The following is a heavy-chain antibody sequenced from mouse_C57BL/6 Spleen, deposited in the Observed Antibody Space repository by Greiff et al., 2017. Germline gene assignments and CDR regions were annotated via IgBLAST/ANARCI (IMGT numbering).Heavy chain of an antibody. CDR3: ARQGSNYAYYFDY. V-gene: IGHV5-17*01. CDR1: GFTFSDYG. Sequence: EVKLVESGGGLVKPGGSLKLSCAASGFTFSDYGMHWVRQAPEKGLEWVAYISSGSSTIYYADTVKGRFTISRDNAKNTLFLQMTSLRSEDTAMYYCARQGSNYAYYFDYWGPGTTLTVSS. J-gene: IGHJ2*01. CDR2: ISSGSSTI. D-gene: IGHD2-5*01.